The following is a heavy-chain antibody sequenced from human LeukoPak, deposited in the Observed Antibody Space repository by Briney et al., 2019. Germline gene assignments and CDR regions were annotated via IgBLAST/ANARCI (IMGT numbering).Heavy chain of an antibody. Sequence: GGSLRLSCAASGFTFSSSAMSWVRQAPGKGLERVSGISGRGGSTYYADSVQGRFTISRDNSKNTLYLQMNTLRVEDTALYYCAKDMYYDSSGPSDYWGQGTLVTVSS. CDR3: AKDMYYDSSGPSDY. D-gene: IGHD3-22*01. J-gene: IGHJ4*02. CDR2: ISGRGGST. V-gene: IGHV3-23*01. CDR1: GFTFSSSA.